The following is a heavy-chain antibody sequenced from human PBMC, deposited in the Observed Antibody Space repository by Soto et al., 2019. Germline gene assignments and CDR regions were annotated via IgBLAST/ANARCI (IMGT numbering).Heavy chain of an antibody. D-gene: IGHD3-16*01. CDR1: GYTFIRYG. CDR2: ISPYNDYT. CDR3: ARGGYYDNSWGKLSHYGLDV. J-gene: IGHJ6*02. V-gene: IGHV1-18*01. Sequence: QVKLAQSANEVKKPGASVRVSCKAAGYTFIRYGIAWVRQAPGQGLEWMGWISPYNDYTVYAQKFQGRVSMTADISTRTVYMNLRGLKSDCTAVYYCARGGYYDNSWGKLSHYGLDVWGQGTSVSVSS.